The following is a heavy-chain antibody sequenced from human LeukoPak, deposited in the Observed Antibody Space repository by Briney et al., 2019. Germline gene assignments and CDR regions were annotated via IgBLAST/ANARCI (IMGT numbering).Heavy chain of an antibody. J-gene: IGHJ2*01. CDR3: AKAIPYWYFDL. V-gene: IGHV3-23*01. Sequence: GGSLRLSCAASGFTVSSYDMTWVRQAPGKGLEWVSSIGDGGGSTYADSVKGRFTISRDSSKNTLYLQMNSLRAEDTAIYYCAKAIPYWYFDLWGRGTLVTVSS. CDR2: IGDGGGST. D-gene: IGHD2-21*01. CDR1: GFTVSSYD.